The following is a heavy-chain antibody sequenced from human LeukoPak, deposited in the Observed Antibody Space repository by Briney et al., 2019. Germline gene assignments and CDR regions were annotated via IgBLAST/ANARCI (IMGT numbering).Heavy chain of an antibody. CDR1: GFTFSDYY. CDR2: ISSSGSTI. D-gene: IGHD2-2*01. Sequence: GGSLRLSCAASGFTFSDYYMSWIRQAPGKGLEWVSYISSSGSTIYYADSVKGRFTISRDNAKNSLYLQMNSLRAEDTAMYYCARDTCSSTSCYYYYYMDVWGKGTTVTVSS. J-gene: IGHJ6*03. CDR3: ARDTCSSTSCYYYYYMDV. V-gene: IGHV3-11*04.